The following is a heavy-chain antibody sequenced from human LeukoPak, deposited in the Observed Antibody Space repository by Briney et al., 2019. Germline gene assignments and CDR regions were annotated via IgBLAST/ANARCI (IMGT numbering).Heavy chain of an antibody. CDR1: GYXFTGYY. J-gene: IGHJ4*02. D-gene: IGHD3-10*01. Sequence: ASVKVSCKASGYXFTGYYFHWVRQAPGQGLEWMGGINPDSGGTNYAQHFQGRVTMTSDTSINTAYMEVSNLRSDDTAVYYCAREARGYYFDYWGQGTLVTVSS. CDR2: INPDSGGT. V-gene: IGHV1-2*02. CDR3: AREARGYYFDY.